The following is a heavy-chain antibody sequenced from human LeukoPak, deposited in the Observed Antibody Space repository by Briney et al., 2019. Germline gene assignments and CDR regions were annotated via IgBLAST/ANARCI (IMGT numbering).Heavy chain of an antibody. CDR2: ISSGGSNI. V-gene: IGHV3-48*03. Sequence: GGSLRLSCAASGFTFSSYEMNWVRPAPGKGLEWVSYISSGGSNIYYADPVKGRFTISRDNAKNSLYLQMNSLRAEDTAVYYCASFRYYDNVWGSYRYMDNYWGQGTLVTVSS. J-gene: IGHJ4*02. CDR3: ASFRYYDNVWGSYRYMDNY. D-gene: IGHD3-16*02. CDR1: GFTFSSYE.